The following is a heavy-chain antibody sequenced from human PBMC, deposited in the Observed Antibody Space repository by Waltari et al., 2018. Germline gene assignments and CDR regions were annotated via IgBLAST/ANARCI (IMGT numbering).Heavy chain of an antibody. J-gene: IGHJ6*02. CDR2: IGGSSGST. CDR3: ARDQAMVVVTPHYYGLDS. Sequence: QVQLQESGPGLVKPSETLSLTCAVSGGSISSSNWWSWIRQPPGKGLEWIGNIGGSSGSTYYNPALKSRVTISKDTSKNQFSLKLSSVTAADTAVYYCARDQAMVVVTPHYYGLDSWGQGVVVTVSS. D-gene: IGHD2-15*01. V-gene: IGHV4-4*02. CDR1: GGSISSSNW.